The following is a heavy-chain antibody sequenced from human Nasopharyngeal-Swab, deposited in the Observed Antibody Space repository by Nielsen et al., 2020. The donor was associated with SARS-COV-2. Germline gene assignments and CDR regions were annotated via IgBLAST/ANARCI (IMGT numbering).Heavy chain of an antibody. CDR2: INHSGST. Sequence: SETLSLTCAVYGGSFSGYYWSWIRQPPGKGLEWIGEINHSGSTNYNPSLKSRVTISVDTSKNQFSLKLSSVTAADTAVYYWAATEDELIYWAARPRYYYGMDVWGQGTTVTVSS. CDR3: AATEDELIYWAARPRYYYGMDV. CDR1: GGSFSGYY. V-gene: IGHV4-34*01. D-gene: IGHD6-6*01. J-gene: IGHJ6*02.